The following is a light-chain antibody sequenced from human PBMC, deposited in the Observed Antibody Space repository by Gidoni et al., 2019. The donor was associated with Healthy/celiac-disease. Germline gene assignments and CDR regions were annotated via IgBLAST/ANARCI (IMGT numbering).Light chain of an antibody. CDR1: QSISSY. V-gene: IGKV1-39*01. CDR3: QQSYSTPPWT. CDR2: AAS. J-gene: IGKJ1*01. Sequence: DIQMTQSPSSLSASVGDRVTITCRASQSISSYLNWYQQKPGKAPKLLNYAASSLQSGGPSRFSGSGSGTDFTLTISSLQPEDFATYYCQQSYSTPPWTFGQGTKVEIK.